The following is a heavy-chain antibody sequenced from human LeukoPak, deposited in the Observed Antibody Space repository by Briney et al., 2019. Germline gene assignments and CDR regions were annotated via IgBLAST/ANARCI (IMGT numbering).Heavy chain of an antibody. J-gene: IGHJ6*03. CDR1: GGSISSGSYY. D-gene: IGHD5-24*01. CDR3: ARVEMATITEYYYYMDV. CDR2: IYTSGST. V-gene: IGHV4-61*02. Sequence: SQTLSLTCTVSGGSISSGSYYWSWIRQPAGKGLEWIGRIYTSGSTNYNPSLKSRVTISVDTSKNQFSLELSSVTAADTAVYYCARVEMATITEYYYYMDVWGKGTTVTVSS.